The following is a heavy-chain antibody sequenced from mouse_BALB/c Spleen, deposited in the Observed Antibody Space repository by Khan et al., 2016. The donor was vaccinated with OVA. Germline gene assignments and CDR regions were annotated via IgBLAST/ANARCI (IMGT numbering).Heavy chain of an antibody. CDR3: ARGYDFFAS. J-gene: IGHJ3*01. V-gene: IGHV1-26*01. D-gene: IGHD2-14*01. Sequence: VQLQQSGPDLVKPGASVKISCKASGYSFTLYYMSWVKQSHGKRLEWIGRVNPNTDNINYNQEFKGKAILTVDKSSNTAYMELRSLTSEDSAVYFCARGYDFFASWGQGTLVTVSA. CDR2: VNPNTDNI. CDR1: GYSFTLYY.